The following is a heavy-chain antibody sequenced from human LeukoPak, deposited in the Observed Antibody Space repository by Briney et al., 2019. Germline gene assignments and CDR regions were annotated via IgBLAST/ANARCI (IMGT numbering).Heavy chain of an antibody. CDR2: IIPILGIA. Sequence: SVKVSCKASGGTFSSYAISWVRQAPGQGLEWMGRIIPILGIANYAQKFQGRVTITADKSTSTAYMELSSLRSEDAAVYYCARVVYYYDSSMEYWGQGTLVTVSS. V-gene: IGHV1-69*04. D-gene: IGHD3-22*01. CDR1: GGTFSSYA. J-gene: IGHJ4*02. CDR3: ARVVYYYDSSMEY.